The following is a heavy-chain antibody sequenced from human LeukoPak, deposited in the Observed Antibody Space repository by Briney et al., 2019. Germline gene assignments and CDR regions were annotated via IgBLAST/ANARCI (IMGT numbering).Heavy chain of an antibody. CDR1: GYTFTSYG. D-gene: IGHD7-27*01. J-gene: IGHJ4*02. V-gene: IGHV1-18*01. CDR3: ARALGY. CDR2: ISAYNGNT. Sequence: ASVKVSCKASGYTFTSYGISWVRQAPGQGLEWMGWISAYNGNTNYAQKFQGRVTMTRDTSTSTVYMELSSLRSEDTAVYYYARALGYWGQGTLVTVSS.